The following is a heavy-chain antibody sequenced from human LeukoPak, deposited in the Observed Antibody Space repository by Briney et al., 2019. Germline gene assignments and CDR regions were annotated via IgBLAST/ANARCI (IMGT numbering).Heavy chain of an antibody. Sequence: ASVKVSCKASGYTFTGYYIHWVRQAPGQGLEWMGWINPNSGGTNYQGRVTMTRDTSISTAYMELSRLRADDTAVYYCARGSFSADAPLVLDYFHHWGQGTLVTDSS. V-gene: IGHV1-2*02. CDR1: GYTFTGYY. D-gene: IGHD5-18*01. CDR2: INPNSGGT. J-gene: IGHJ1*01. CDR3: ARGSFSADAPLVLDYFHH.